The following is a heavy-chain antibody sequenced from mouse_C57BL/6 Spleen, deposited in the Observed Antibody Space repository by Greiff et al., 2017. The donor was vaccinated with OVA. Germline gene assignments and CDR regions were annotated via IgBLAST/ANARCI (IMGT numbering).Heavy chain of an antibody. J-gene: IGHJ4*01. CDR3: ARKGGNPYYYALDY. CDR2: IWSGGST. D-gene: IGHD2-1*01. V-gene: IGHV2-2*01. CDR1: GFSLTSYG. Sequence: VMLVESGPGLVQPSQSLSITCTVSGFSLTSYGVHWVRQSPGKGLEWLGVIWSGGSTDYNAAFISRLSISKDNSKSQVFFKMNSLQADDTAIYYCARKGGNPYYYALDYWGQGTSVTVSS.